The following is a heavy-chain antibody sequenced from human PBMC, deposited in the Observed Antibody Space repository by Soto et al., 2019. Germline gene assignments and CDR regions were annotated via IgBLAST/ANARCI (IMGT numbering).Heavy chain of an antibody. J-gene: IGHJ5*02. CDR1: GASIRTGGYY. CDR3: ARDRKAHPDT. CDR2: IFYTGSA. V-gene: IGHV4-31*03. Sequence: PSETLSLTCTVSGASIRTGGYYWSWIRQRPGKGLEWIAYIFYTGSAYYNPSLESRLSISIDRSKHQFSLELRSVSVAGKAVYYCARDRKAHPDTWGKGTRVTVSS.